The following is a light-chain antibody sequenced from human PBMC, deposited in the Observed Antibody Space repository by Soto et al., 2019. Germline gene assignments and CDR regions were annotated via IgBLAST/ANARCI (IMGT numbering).Light chain of an antibody. Sequence: DIQMTESPSSMSASVGDRVTIPCRASQGISSSVAWYQQKPGKAPRLLIYATSTLYGGVPSRFSGRGSGTDFTLTISNLQPEDFATYYCQLPNTFPHTFGQGTKLEIK. J-gene: IGKJ2*01. CDR2: ATS. CDR3: QLPNTFPHT. CDR1: QGISSS. V-gene: IGKV1-12*01.